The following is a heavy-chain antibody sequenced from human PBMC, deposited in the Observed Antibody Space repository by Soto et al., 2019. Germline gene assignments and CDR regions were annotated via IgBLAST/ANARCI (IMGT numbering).Heavy chain of an antibody. V-gene: IGHV4-30-2*05. Sequence: SETLSLTCAVSGGSISSGGSSWSWIRQPPGKGLEWIGYIYHSGSTYYNPSLKSRVTISVDTSKNQFSLKLSSVTAADTAVYYCAREHYYGDFDYWGQGTLVTVSS. CDR2: IYHSGST. J-gene: IGHJ4*02. CDR1: GGSISSGGSS. CDR3: AREHYYGDFDY. D-gene: IGHD4-17*01.